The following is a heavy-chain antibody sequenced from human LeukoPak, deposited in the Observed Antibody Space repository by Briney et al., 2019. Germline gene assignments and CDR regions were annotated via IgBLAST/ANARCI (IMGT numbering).Heavy chain of an antibody. CDR1: GYTFTSYY. J-gene: IGHJ4*02. CDR2: INPSGGST. V-gene: IGHV1-46*01. CDR3: ARDRCSGGSCQYYFDY. Sequence: ASVKVSCKASGYTFTSYYMHWVRQAPGQGLKWMGIINPSGGSTSYAQKFQGRVTMTRDTSTSTVYMELSSLRSEDTAVYYCARDRCSGGSCQYYFDYWGQGTLVTVSS. D-gene: IGHD2-15*01.